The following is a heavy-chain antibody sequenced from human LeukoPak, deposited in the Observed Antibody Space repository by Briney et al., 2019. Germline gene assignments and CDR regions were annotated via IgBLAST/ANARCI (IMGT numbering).Heavy chain of an antibody. CDR1: GFTFSSYG. V-gene: IGHV3-23*01. CDR3: ARDRDSGYDGYYYYMDV. Sequence: GGSLRLSCAASGFTFSSYGMSWVRQAPGKGLEWVSAISGSGGSTYYADSVKGRFTISRDNSKNALYLQMNSLRAEDTAVYYCARDRDSGYDGYYYYMDVWGKGTTVTISS. D-gene: IGHD5-12*01. J-gene: IGHJ6*03. CDR2: ISGSGGST.